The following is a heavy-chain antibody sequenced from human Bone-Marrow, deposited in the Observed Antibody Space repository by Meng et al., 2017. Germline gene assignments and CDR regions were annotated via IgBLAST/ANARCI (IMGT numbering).Heavy chain of an antibody. Sequence: VQLVQYGAEVKKPGASVKLSCEASGYSFTSYAIHWVRQAPGESLEWMGWINAGNGQTKYSERFQGRVAIARDTSANTAYMELSSLTSEDTAVYYCARGGIAAAAYSDHWGQGTLVTVSS. V-gene: IGHV1-3*01. CDR1: GYSFTSYA. CDR3: ARGGIAAAAYSDH. J-gene: IGHJ4*02. D-gene: IGHD6-13*01. CDR2: INAGNGQT.